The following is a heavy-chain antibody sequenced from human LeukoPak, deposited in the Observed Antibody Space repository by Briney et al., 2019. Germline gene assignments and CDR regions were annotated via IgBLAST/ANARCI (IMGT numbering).Heavy chain of an antibody. CDR3: ARGLRWHKSWFDP. CDR1: GGSISSSSYY. J-gene: IGHJ5*02. D-gene: IGHD4-23*01. CDR2: IYYSGST. Sequence: SETLSLTGTVSGGSISSSSYYWGWIRQPPGKGLEWIGSIYYSGSTYYNPSLKSRVTISVDTSKNQFSLKLSSVTAADTAVYYCARGLRWHKSWFDPWGQGTLVTVSS. V-gene: IGHV4-39*01.